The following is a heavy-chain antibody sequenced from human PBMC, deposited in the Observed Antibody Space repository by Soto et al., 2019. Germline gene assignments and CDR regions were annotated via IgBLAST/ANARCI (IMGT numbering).Heavy chain of an antibody. D-gene: IGHD6-13*01. J-gene: IGHJ4*01. CDR2: IYWDDGK. CDR3: AHGEYSSAGRCFFDY. CDR1: GFSLNASGAR. V-gene: IGHV2-5*02. Sequence: SGPTQVNPTPTLTLTCTLSGFSLNASGARVGWIRQPPGTALEWLALIYWDDGKRYSPSLKNRLTVTKDTLKNQVVLTMTNMDPADTGTYYCAHGEYSSAGRCFFDYWEHGTLVTVSS.